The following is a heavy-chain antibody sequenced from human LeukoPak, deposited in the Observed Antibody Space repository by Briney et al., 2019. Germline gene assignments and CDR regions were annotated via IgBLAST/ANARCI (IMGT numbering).Heavy chain of an antibody. J-gene: IGHJ4*02. V-gene: IGHV1-18*01. CDR3: AREGCSGGSCYIRLVDY. Sequence: ASVKVSCKASGYTFTSYGISWVRQAPGQGLEWMGWISAYNGNTNYAQKLQGRVTMTTDTSTSTDYMELRSLRSDDTAVYYCAREGCSGGSCYIRLVDYWGQGTLVTVSS. CDR1: GYTFTSYG. CDR2: ISAYNGNT. D-gene: IGHD2-15*01.